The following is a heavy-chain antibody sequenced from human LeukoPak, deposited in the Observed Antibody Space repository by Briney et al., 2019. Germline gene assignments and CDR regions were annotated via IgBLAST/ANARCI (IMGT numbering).Heavy chain of an antibody. Sequence: GGSLRLSCAASGFTFSDYYMSWIRQAPGKGLEWVSYISSSGSTIYYADSVKGRFTISRDNAKNSLYLQMNSLRAEDTAVYYCARARDWGSDDAFDIWGQGTMVTVSS. CDR2: ISSSGSTI. CDR1: GFTFSDYY. D-gene: IGHD7-27*01. J-gene: IGHJ3*02. CDR3: ARARDWGSDDAFDI. V-gene: IGHV3-11*04.